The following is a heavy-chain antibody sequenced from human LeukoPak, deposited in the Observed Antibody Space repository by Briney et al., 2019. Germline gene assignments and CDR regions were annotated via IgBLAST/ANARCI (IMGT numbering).Heavy chain of an antibody. CDR1: GFTFSSYE. J-gene: IGHJ5*02. Sequence: PGGSLRLSCAASGFTFSSYEMNWVRQAPGKGLEWVSYVSSSGSTIYYADSVKGRFTISRDNAKNSLYLQMNSLRAEDTAVYYCARDAGYSYDYPNWFDPWGQGTLVTVSS. CDR2: VSSSGSTI. V-gene: IGHV3-48*03. CDR3: ARDAGYSYDYPNWFDP. D-gene: IGHD5-18*01.